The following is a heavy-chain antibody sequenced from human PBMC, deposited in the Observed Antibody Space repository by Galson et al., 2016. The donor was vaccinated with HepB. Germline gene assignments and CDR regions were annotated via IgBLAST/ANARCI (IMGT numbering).Heavy chain of an antibody. V-gene: IGHV3-7*01. D-gene: IGHD3-10*01. Sequence: SLRLSCAASGFTFSNFWMSWVRQLPGKGLEWAANIKQDGSEKHYVDSVKGRFIIARDNADNSLSPQLNSLRVEDTAIYYCTTERAGASHDWGQGTVVIVSS. CDR1: GFTFSNFW. CDR2: IKQDGSEK. J-gene: IGHJ4*02. CDR3: TTERAGASHD.